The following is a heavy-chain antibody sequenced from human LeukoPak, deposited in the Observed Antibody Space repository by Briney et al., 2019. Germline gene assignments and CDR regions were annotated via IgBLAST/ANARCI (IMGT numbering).Heavy chain of an antibody. D-gene: IGHD3-10*01. J-gene: IGHJ4*02. CDR3: ARRRYYGSGSYYIFDY. CDR2: IYYSGST. Sequence: PSEPLSLPCPVSGGSISSSSYYWGWIRQPPGKGLEWIGSIYYSGSTYYNPSLKSRVTISVDTSKNQFSLKLSSVTAADTAVYYCARRRYYGSGSYYIFDYWGQGTLVTVSS. V-gene: IGHV4-39*01. CDR1: GGSISSSSYY.